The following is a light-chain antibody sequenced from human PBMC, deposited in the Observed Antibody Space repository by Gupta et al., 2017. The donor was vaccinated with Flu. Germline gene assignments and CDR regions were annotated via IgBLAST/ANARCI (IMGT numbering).Light chain of an antibody. CDR2: DAS. V-gene: IGKV1-8*01. CDR1: QGISSY. Sequence: AIRMTQSPSSFSASTGDRVTITCQARQGISSYLAWYQQKPGKAPKLLIYDASTLKSGVPSRFSGSGCGTDFTLTISGRQSEDFAIYYCQHKYSSPYHFGQGTQLEIK. CDR3: QHKYSSPYH. J-gene: IGKJ2*01.